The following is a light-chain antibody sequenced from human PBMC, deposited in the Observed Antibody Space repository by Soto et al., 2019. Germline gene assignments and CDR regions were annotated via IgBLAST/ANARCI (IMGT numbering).Light chain of an antibody. CDR2: GAS. J-gene: IGKJ3*01. Sequence: EVALTQSPGTLSLSPGERVTISCRASQSVAANYLAWYQQKRGQAPRLLIYGASSRATGLPGRFSGSGSGTDFTLTISRLEPEDFSVYYCQHYGTSPLTFGRGTKVDIK. V-gene: IGKV3-20*01. CDR1: QSVAANY. CDR3: QHYGTSPLT.